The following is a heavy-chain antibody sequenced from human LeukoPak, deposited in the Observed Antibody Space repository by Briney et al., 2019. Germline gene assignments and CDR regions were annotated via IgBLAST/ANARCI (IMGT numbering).Heavy chain of an antibody. J-gene: IGHJ4*02. CDR3: ARDGDY. CDR2: ISYDGSNK. Sequence: PXGSLRLSCAASGFTFSSYAMHWVRQAPGKGLEWVAVISYDGSNKYYADSVKGRFTISRDNSKNTLYLQMNSLRAEDTAVYYCARDGDYWGQGTLVTVSS. V-gene: IGHV3-30-3*01. CDR1: GFTFSSYA.